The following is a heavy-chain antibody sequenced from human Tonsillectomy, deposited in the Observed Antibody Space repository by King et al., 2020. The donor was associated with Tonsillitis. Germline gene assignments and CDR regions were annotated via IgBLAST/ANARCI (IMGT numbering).Heavy chain of an antibody. CDR2: ISSSSSYT. CDR3: ARDRARQLTTIYYYCYYMDV. J-gene: IGHJ6*03. Sequence: VQLVESGGGLVKPGGSLRLSCAASGFTFSDYYMSWIRQAPGKGLEWVSYISSSSSYTNYADSVKGRFTIARDNAKNSLYLQMNSLRAEDTAVYYCARDRARQLTTIYYYCYYMDVWGKGTTVTVSS. CDR1: GFTFSDYY. V-gene: IGHV3-11*05. D-gene: IGHD4-11*01.